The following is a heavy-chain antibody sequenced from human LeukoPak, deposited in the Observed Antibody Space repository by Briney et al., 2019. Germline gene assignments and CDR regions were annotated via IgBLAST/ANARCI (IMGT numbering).Heavy chain of an antibody. V-gene: IGHV4-59*12. CDR2: IYYRVTS. J-gene: IGHJ4*02. CDR3: ARSLMSDFDY. CDR1: GDSISTYY. D-gene: IGHD3-10*02. Sequence: SETLSLTCTVSGDSISTYYWSWIRQPPGKGLEWIGYIYYRVTSDYNPSLKSRVTISVDTSKNQFSLKLSSVTAADTAVYYCARSLMSDFDYWGQGTLVTVSS.